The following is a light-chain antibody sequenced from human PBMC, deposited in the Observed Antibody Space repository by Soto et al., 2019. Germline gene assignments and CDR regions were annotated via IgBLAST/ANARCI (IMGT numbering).Light chain of an antibody. CDR1: QSVSSSY. CDR2: GAS. Sequence: EIVLTQSPGTLSLSPGERATLSCRASQSVSSSYLACYQQKPGQAPRLLIYGASSRATGIPDRFSGSGSGTDFTLTISRLEPEDFAVYYCQQYGSSPLFTFGPGTKADI. CDR3: QQYGSSPLFT. J-gene: IGKJ3*01. V-gene: IGKV3-20*01.